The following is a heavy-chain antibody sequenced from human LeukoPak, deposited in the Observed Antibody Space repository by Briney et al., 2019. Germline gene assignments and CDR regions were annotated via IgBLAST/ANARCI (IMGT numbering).Heavy chain of an antibody. V-gene: IGHV3-23*01. CDR2: ISGSGGNT. J-gene: IGHJ4*02. D-gene: IGHD6-25*01. CDR3: AKDQSSGWTYYFDY. CDR1: GFTFTSYG. Sequence: GGSLRLSCAASGFTFTSYGMSWVRQAPGKGLEWASGISGSGGNTYYADSVKGRFTISRDNSKNTLYLQMNSLRAEDTAVYYCAKDQSSGWTYYFDYWGQGTLVTVSS.